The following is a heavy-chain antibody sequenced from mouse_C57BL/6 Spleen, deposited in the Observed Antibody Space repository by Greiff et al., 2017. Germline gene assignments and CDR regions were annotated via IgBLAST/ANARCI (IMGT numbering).Heavy chain of an antibody. V-gene: IGHV1-81*01. CDR2: IYPRSGNT. Sequence: VQLQQSGAELARPGASVKLSCKASGYTFTSYGISWVKQRTGQGLEWIGEIYPRSGNTYYNEKFKGKATLTADKSSSKAYMELRSLTSEDSAVYYCARSLYDSYYCYAMDYWGQGTSVTVSS. D-gene: IGHD2-3*01. CDR3: ARSLYDSYYCYAMDY. CDR1: GYTFTSYG. J-gene: IGHJ4*01.